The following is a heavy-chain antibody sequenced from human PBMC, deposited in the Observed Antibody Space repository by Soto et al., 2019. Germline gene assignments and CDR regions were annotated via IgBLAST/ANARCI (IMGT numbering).Heavy chain of an antibody. J-gene: IGHJ4*02. CDR3: AKDLSSYYFFDF. D-gene: IGHD2-15*01. V-gene: IGHV3-23*01. CDR1: GFTFGIYA. CDR2: ISATGGST. Sequence: EVQLLESGGDLVQPGGSLRLSCAASGFTFGIYAMNWVRQAPGKGLEWVSTISATGGSTLYADSVKGRFTISRDNSKNTLYLQMNSLRAEDTAIYYCAKDLSSYYFFDFWGQGTLVTVSS.